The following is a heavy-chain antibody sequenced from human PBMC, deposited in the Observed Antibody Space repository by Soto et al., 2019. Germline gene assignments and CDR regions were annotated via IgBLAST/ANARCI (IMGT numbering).Heavy chain of an antibody. V-gene: IGHV6-1*01. CDR1: GDSVSTNSAT. CDR2: TYYRSKWFD. Sequence: QVQLQQSGPGLVKPSQTLSLTCDISGDSVSTNSATWNWIRQSPSRGLEWLGRTYYRSKWFDDYAVSVKSRIATSPDMYNNRISLQLNSVTPDDPAVYYCVRLIGNSWLASWGQGTLVTVSS. J-gene: IGHJ5*01. D-gene: IGHD2-8*01. CDR3: VRLIGNSWLAS.